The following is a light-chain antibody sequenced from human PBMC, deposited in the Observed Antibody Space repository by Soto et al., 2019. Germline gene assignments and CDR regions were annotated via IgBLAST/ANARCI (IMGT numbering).Light chain of an antibody. Sequence: QSVLTEPASVSGSPGQSITISCTGTSSDVGGYNYVSWYQQHPGKAPKLMIYEVTNRPSGVSDRFSGSKSGNTASLTISGRQAEDEADYYCGSYTTSSTWVFGGGTKLTVL. CDR2: EVT. V-gene: IGLV2-14*01. CDR3: GSYTTSSTWV. CDR1: SSDVGGYNY. J-gene: IGLJ3*02.